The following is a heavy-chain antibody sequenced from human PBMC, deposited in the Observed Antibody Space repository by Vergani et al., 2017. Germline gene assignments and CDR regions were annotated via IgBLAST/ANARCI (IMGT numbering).Heavy chain of an antibody. V-gene: IGHV3-30*03. CDR1: GFTFSSYG. D-gene: IGHD2-21*02. J-gene: IGHJ5*02. Sequence: QVQLVESGGGVVQPGRSLRLSCAASGFTFSSYGMHWVRQAPGKGLEWVAVISYDGSNKYYADSVKGRFTISRDNSKNTLYLQMNSLRAEDTAVYYCAYSTAEVTLTLFDPWGQGTLVTVSS. CDR2: ISYDGSNK. CDR3: AYSTAEVTLTLFDP.